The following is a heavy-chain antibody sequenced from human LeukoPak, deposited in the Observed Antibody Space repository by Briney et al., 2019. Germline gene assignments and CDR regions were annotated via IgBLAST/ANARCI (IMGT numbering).Heavy chain of an antibody. CDR1: GYTFTSYY. V-gene: IGHV1-46*01. CDR3: ARSPDASYDILTGYSYFYYYYMDV. D-gene: IGHD3-9*01. CDR2: INPSGGST. J-gene: IGHJ6*03. Sequence: ASVKVSCKASGYTFTSYYMHWVRQAPGQGLEWMGIINPSGGSTRYAQKFQGRVTMTRDTSTSTVYMELSSLRSEDTAVYYCARSPDASYDILTGYSYFYYYYMDVWGKGTTVTVSS.